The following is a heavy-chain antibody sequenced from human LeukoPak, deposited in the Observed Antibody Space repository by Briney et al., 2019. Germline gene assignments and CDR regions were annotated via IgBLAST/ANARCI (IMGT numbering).Heavy chain of an antibody. CDR2: IKQEGSDK. CDR3: ARGRYTSGWYPDYFDY. D-gene: IGHD6-19*01. Sequence: GGSLRLSCAASGFTFSSYAMSWVRQAPGKGLEWVANIKQEGSDKYYVDSVKGRFTISRDNAKNSLYLQMNSLRAEDTAVYYCARGRYTSGWYPDYFDYWGQGTLVTVSS. CDR1: GFTFSSYA. J-gene: IGHJ4*02. V-gene: IGHV3-7*01.